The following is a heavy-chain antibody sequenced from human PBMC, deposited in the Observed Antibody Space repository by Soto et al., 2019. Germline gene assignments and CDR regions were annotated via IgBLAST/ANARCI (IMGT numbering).Heavy chain of an antibody. CDR1: GGSFSGYY. Sequence: QVQLQQWGAGLLKPSETLSLTCAVYGGSFSGYYWSWIRQPPGKGLEWIGEINHSGSTNYNPSLKXXVXIXXDTSKNQFSLKLSSVTAADTAVYYCAGVHRPHFDYWGQGTLVTVSS. V-gene: IGHV4-34*01. CDR2: INHSGST. CDR3: AGVHRPHFDY. J-gene: IGHJ4*02.